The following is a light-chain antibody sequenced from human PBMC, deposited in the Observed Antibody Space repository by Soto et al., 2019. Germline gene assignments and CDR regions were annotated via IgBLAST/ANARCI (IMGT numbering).Light chain of an antibody. J-gene: IGKJ4*01. Sequence: EIVLTQSPATLSLSPGARATLSCRASQSVSSYLAWYQQKPGQAPRLLIYDASNRATGIPARFSGSGSGTDFTLTISSLEPADFAVYYCQQRSNWPLTFGGGTNVEIK. CDR3: QQRSNWPLT. V-gene: IGKV3-11*01. CDR1: QSVSSY. CDR2: DAS.